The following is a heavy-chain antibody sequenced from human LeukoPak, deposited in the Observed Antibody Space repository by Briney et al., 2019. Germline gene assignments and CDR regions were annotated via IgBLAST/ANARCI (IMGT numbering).Heavy chain of an antibody. CDR1: GDSMTGYY. V-gene: IGHV4-59*01. D-gene: IGHD4-17*01. J-gene: IGHJ4*02. CDR3: ARDFDGDYGAR. CDR2: IYYTGTT. Sequence: SATLSLTCSVSGDSMTGYYWSWIRQPPGKGMEWLGYIYYTGTTNYNPSLKSRVTISVDTSKNQFSLRLTSVTAADTAVYFCARDFDGDYGARWGQGILVSVSP.